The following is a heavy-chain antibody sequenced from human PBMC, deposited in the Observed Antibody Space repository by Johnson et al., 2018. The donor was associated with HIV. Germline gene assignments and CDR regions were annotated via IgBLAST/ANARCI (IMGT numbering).Heavy chain of an antibody. D-gene: IGHD7-27*01. CDR2: ISYDGSNK. V-gene: IGHV3-30*04. J-gene: IGHJ3*02. CDR3: ARVRNWADAFDI. Sequence: VQLVESGGGVVQPGRSLRLSCAASGFTFSSYAMHWVRQAPGKGLEWVAVISYDGSNKYYADSVKGRFTISRDNSKNTLYLQMNGLRAEDTAVYYCARVRNWADAFDIWGQGTMVTVSS. CDR1: GFTFSSYA.